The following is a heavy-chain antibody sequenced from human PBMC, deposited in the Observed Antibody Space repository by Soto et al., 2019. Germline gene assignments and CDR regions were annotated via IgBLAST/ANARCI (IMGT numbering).Heavy chain of an antibody. J-gene: IGHJ4*02. CDR2: IYSGGST. V-gene: IGHV3-53*04. CDR3: ARGRADCSGGSCYPPAWGYFDY. D-gene: IGHD2-15*01. Sequence: GGSLRLSCAASGFTVSSNYMSWVRQAPGKGLEWVSVIYSGGSTYYADSVKGRFTISRHNSKNTLYLQMNSLRAEDTAVYYCARGRADCSGGSCYPPAWGYFDYWGQGTLVTVSS. CDR1: GFTVSSNY.